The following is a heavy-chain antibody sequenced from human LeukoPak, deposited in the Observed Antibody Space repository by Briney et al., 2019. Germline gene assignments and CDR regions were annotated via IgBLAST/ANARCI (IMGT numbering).Heavy chain of an antibody. D-gene: IGHD4-23*01. CDR3: ARDRGNSDDY. CDR2: INHSGST. Sequence: PSETLSLTCAVYGGSFSGYYWSWIRQPPGKGLEWIGEINHSGSTNYNPSLKSRVTISVDTSKNQFSLKLSSVTAADTAVYYCARDRGNSDDYWGQGTLVTVSS. J-gene: IGHJ4*02. CDR1: GGSFSGYY. V-gene: IGHV4-34*01.